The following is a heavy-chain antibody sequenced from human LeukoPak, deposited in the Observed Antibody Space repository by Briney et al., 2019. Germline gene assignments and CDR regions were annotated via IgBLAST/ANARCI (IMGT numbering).Heavy chain of an antibody. CDR1: GFTFSSYI. CDR2: ISSSSSYI. V-gene: IGHV3-21*01. D-gene: IGHD5-12*01. J-gene: IGHJ4*02. CDR3: ASSLSGYGATFDY. Sequence: GGSLRLSCAASGFTFSSYIMNWVRQAPGKGLEWVSSISSSSSYIYYADSVKGRFTISRDNAKNSLYLQMNSLRAEDTAVYYCASSLSGYGATFDYWGQGTLVTVSS.